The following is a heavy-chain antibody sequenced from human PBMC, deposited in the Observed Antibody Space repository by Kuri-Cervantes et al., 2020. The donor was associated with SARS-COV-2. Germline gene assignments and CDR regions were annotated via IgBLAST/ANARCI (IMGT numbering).Heavy chain of an antibody. Sequence: ASVKVSCKASGYTFTSYGISWVRQAPGQGLEWMGWISGFNGNTNYAQKLQGRITVTTDTSTSTAYMELRSLRSDDAAVYFCARVAGGRVYNIFSGPEAFDYWGQGTLVTVSS. J-gene: IGHJ4*02. CDR3: ARVAGGRVYNIFSGPEAFDY. D-gene: IGHD3-9*01. V-gene: IGHV1-18*01. CDR2: ISGFNGNT. CDR1: GYTFTSYG.